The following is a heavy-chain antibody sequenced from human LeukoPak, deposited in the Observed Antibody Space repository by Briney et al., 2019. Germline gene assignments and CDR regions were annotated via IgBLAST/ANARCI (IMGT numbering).Heavy chain of an antibody. Sequence: ASVKVSCKASGYTFTSYDINWVRQATGQGLEWMGWMNPNSGNTGYAQKFQGRVTITRNTSISTAYMELSSLRSEDTAVHYCARGRGGYSYEAYYYYYMDVWGTGTTVTVSS. CDR3: ARGRGGYSYEAYYYYYMDV. V-gene: IGHV1-8*03. J-gene: IGHJ6*03. CDR2: MNPNSGNT. D-gene: IGHD5-18*01. CDR1: GYTFTSYD.